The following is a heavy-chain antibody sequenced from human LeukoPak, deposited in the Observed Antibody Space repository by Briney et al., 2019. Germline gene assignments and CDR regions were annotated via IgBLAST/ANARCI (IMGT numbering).Heavy chain of an antibody. D-gene: IGHD5-24*01. V-gene: IGHV3-49*04. J-gene: IGHJ4*02. CDR1: GVTFGDYA. CDR3: TRDDEGIQATMNY. Sequence: GGSLRLSCTASGVTFGDYAMSWVRQAPGKGLEWVGFIRSKAYGGTTEYAASVKGRFTISRDDSKSIAYLQMNSLKTEDTAVYYCTRDDEGIQATMNYWGQGTLVTVSS. CDR2: IRSKAYGGTT.